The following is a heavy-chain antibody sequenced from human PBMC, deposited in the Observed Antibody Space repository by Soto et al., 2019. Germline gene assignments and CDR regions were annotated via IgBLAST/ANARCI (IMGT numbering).Heavy chain of an antibody. CDR2: FYSLGTT. J-gene: IGHJ4*02. CDR3: ATGRYSYGSEY. Sequence: QVQLQESGPGLVKSSETLSLTCTISGGSINDYYWSWIRQSPGKGLEWIGYFYSLGTTNYNPSLKSRVAISLDKSKREYSLTLSFVTAADTAVYYCATGRYSYGSEYWGQGALVIVSS. D-gene: IGHD3-10*01. V-gene: IGHV4-59*01. CDR1: GGSINDYY.